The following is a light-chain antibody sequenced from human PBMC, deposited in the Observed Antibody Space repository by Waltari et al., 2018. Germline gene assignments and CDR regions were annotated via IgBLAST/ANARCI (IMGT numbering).Light chain of an antibody. V-gene: IGLV2-8*01. CDR2: NVR. Sequence: QSALTQPPSASGSPGQSVTISCTGTSRDVGRFDYVPWYQQHPGQTPKLLIYNVRQRPSGVPDRFSGSKSGNTASLIVSGLQADDEADYYCSSYAGSNIVFGGGTKLTVL. CDR1: SRDVGRFDY. CDR3: SSYAGSNIV. J-gene: IGLJ2*01.